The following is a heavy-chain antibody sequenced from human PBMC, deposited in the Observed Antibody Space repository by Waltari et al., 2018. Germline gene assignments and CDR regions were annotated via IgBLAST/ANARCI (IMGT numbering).Heavy chain of an antibody. Sequence: QVQLQESGPGLVKPSQTLSLTCTVSGGSISSGDYYWTWIRTPPGKGLEWIGYTFYSGITYYNPSVKSRVTIAVDTSKNQFSLKLSSVTAADTAVYYCARDYPHYDFWSGYPGWYFDLWGRGTLVTVSS. D-gene: IGHD3-3*01. CDR3: ARDYPHYDFWSGYPGWYFDL. V-gene: IGHV4-30-4*08. CDR1: GGSISSGDYY. CDR2: TFYSGIT. J-gene: IGHJ2*01.